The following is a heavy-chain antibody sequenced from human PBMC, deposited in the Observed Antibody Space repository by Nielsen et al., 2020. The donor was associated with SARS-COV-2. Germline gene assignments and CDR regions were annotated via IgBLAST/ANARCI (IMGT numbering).Heavy chain of an antibody. Sequence: ASVKVSRKASGYTFTSYYMHWVRQAPGQGLEWMGIINPSGGSTSYAQKFQGRVTMTRDTSTSTVYMELSSLRSEDTAVYYCARDLGYCSSTSCSYWYFDLWGRGTLVTVSS. CDR2: INPSGGST. V-gene: IGHV1-46*01. J-gene: IGHJ2*01. D-gene: IGHD2-2*01. CDR1: GYTFTSYY. CDR3: ARDLGYCSSTSCSYWYFDL.